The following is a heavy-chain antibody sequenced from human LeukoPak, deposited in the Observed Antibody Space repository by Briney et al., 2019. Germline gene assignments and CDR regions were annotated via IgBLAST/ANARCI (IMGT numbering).Heavy chain of an antibody. J-gene: IGHJ4*02. Sequence: GGSLRLSCAASGFTFSSYAMSWVRQAPGKGLEWVSAISGSGGSTYFADSVKGRFTISRDNAKNSLYLQMNSLRAEDTAVYYCARISVEMATPFDYWGQGTLVTVSS. CDR1: GFTFSSYA. CDR2: ISGSGGST. D-gene: IGHD5-24*01. V-gene: IGHV3-23*01. CDR3: ARISVEMATPFDY.